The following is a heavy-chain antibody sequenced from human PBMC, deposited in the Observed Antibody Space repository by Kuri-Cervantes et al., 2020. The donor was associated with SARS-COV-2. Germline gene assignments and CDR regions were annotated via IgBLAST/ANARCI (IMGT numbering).Heavy chain of an antibody. D-gene: IGHD1-26*01. V-gene: IGHV3-11*04. CDR3: ASGSGSYYGGDY. J-gene: IGHJ4*02. Sequence: GESLKISCAASGFTFSDYYMSWIRQAPGKGLEWVSYISSSGSTIYYADSVKGRFTISRDNAKNSLYLQMNSLRAEDTTVYYCASGSGSYYGGDYWGQGTLVTVSS. CDR1: GFTFSDYY. CDR2: ISSSGSTI.